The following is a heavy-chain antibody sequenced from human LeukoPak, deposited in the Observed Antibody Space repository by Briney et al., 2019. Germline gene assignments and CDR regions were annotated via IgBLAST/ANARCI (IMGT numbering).Heavy chain of an antibody. V-gene: IGHV4-59*08. CDR3: ARHQHAGREHYYGIDV. CDR2: IFHTGST. CDR1: GGSIGLYY. J-gene: IGHJ6*02. Sequence: SETLSLTCTVSGGSIGLYYWAWIRQPPGKGLEWIGYIFHTGSTNYNPSLKSRLTISVDTSRNQFSLRLSSVTVADTAVYYCARHQHAGREHYYGIDVWGQGTTVSVSS. D-gene: IGHD1-26*01.